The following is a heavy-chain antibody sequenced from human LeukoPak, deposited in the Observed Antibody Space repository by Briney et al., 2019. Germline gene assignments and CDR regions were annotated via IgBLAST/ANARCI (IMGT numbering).Heavy chain of an antibody. CDR3: ARDRSGYYYYFDY. D-gene: IGHD3-22*01. CDR2: ISYDGSNK. V-gene: IGHV3-30*03. CDR1: GFSFSDYA. J-gene: IGHJ4*02. Sequence: GGSLRLSCAASGFSFSDYAIYWVRQTPGKGLEWVAVISYDGSNKYYADSVKGRFTISRDNSKNTLYLQMNSLRAEDTAVYYCARDRSGYYYYFDYWGQGTLVTVSS.